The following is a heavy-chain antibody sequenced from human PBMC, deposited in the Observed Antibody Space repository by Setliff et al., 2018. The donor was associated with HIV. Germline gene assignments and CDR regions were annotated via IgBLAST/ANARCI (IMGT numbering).Heavy chain of an antibody. J-gene: IGHJ5*02. V-gene: IGHV4-34*01. CDR1: GGPFSGYY. Sequence: SETLSLTCAVYGGPFSGYYWGWIRQSPGKGLEWIGEVHHSGRTTNYNPSLKSRITISVDRSKNLFSLKLISVTAADQGVYYCARVPVAGANWFDPWGLGTLVTVSS. CDR2: VHHSGRTT. CDR3: ARVPVAGANWFDP. D-gene: IGHD2-21*01.